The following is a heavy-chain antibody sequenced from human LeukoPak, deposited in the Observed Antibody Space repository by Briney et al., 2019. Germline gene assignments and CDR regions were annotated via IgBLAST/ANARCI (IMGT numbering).Heavy chain of an antibody. Sequence: VASVTVSFTASGYSFSSYDVNWVRQAPGQGLEWMGWMNPNSGNTGYAQEFQGRVTMTRNTSISTAYMEVSGLRSEDTAVYYCARAPSPTSYGMDVWGQGTTVTVSS. CDR1: GYSFSSYD. J-gene: IGHJ6*02. CDR3: ARAPSPTSYGMDV. D-gene: IGHD2-2*01. CDR2: MNPNSGNT. V-gene: IGHV1-8*01.